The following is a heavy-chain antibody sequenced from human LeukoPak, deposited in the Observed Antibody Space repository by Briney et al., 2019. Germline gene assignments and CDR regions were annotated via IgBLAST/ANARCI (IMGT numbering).Heavy chain of an antibody. Sequence: PSETLSLTCTVSGGSISSGDYYWSWIRRPPGKGLEWIGYIYYSGSTYYNPSLKSRVTISVDTSKNQFSLKLSSVTAAGTAVYYCARGGSHDYGDYVYFYWGQGTLVTVSS. CDR1: GGSISSGDYY. CDR3: ARGGSHDYGDYVYFY. J-gene: IGHJ4*02. D-gene: IGHD4-17*01. V-gene: IGHV4-30-4*01. CDR2: IYYSGST.